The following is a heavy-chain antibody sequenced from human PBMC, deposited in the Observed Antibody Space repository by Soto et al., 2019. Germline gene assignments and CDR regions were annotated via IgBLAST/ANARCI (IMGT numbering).Heavy chain of an antibody. D-gene: IGHD6-6*01. V-gene: IGHV1-2*02. Sequence: ASVKVSCKASGFSFTGYYIHWLRQAAGQVLEWMGWISAHSGGTEYAQKFQGRVTLTRDTSIATAYLTLTSLTSDDTALYYCAKDLTRQLAYWLDPWGQGTQVTVSS. CDR2: ISAHSGGT. J-gene: IGHJ5*02. CDR1: GFSFTGYY. CDR3: AKDLTRQLAYWLDP.